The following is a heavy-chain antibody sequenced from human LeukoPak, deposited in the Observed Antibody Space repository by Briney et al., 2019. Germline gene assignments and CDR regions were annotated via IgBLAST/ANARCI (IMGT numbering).Heavy chain of an antibody. CDR2: IYYSGST. CDR3: AREGAYSGWFDP. D-gene: IGHD1-26*01. J-gene: IGHJ5*02. V-gene: IGHV4-59*01. Sequence: SETLSLTCTVSGGSISRYYWSWIRQPPGKGLEWIGYIYYSGSTDYNPSLKSRVTISVDTSKNQFSLKLSSVTAADTALYYCAREGAYSGWFDPWGQGTLVTVSS. CDR1: GGSISRYY.